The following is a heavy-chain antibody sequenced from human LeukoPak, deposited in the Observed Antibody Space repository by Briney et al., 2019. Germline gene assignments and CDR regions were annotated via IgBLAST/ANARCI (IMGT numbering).Heavy chain of an antibody. CDR2: MTTSGSAM. J-gene: IGHJ3*02. CDR1: GFIFSTYE. Sequence: GGSLRLSRVASGFIFSTYEVIWVRQAPGKGLEWVSYMTTSGSAMSYLDSVKGRFTISRDNAKNSLYLQMNSLRAEDTAVYYCARNGGGLDIWGQGTLVTVSS. V-gene: IGHV3-48*03. D-gene: IGHD2-15*01. CDR3: ARNGGGLDI.